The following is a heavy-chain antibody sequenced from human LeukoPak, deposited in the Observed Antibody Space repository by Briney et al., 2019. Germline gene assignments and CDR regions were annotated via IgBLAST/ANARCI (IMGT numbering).Heavy chain of an antibody. J-gene: IGHJ1*01. Sequence: GASVNVSCKSSVYTYTHYYIHWVRQAPGQGLEWMGWIHPNRGGTNYAQKFQGRVTMTRDTSISTAYTELSRLRSDDTAVYYCARGTYYYDSSGYYEYFQHWGQGTLVTVSS. D-gene: IGHD3-22*01. V-gene: IGHV1-2*02. CDR2: IHPNRGGT. CDR1: VYTYTHYY. CDR3: ARGTYYYDSSGYYEYFQH.